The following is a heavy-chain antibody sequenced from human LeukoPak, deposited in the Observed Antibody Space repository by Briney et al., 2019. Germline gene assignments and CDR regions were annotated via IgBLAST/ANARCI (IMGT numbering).Heavy chain of an antibody. V-gene: IGHV1-2*02. Sequence: GASVKVSCKASGYTFTGYYMHWVRQAPGQVLEWMGWINPNSGGTNYAQKFQGRVTMTRDTSISTAYMELSRLRSDDTAVYYCARDSDYYDSSCYPNWFDPWGQGTLVTVSS. CDR2: INPNSGGT. D-gene: IGHD3-22*01. CDR3: ARDSDYYDSSCYPNWFDP. CDR1: GYTFTGYY. J-gene: IGHJ5*02.